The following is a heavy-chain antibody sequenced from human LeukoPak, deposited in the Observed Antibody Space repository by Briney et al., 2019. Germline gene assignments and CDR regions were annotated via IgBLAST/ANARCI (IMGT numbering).Heavy chain of an antibody. V-gene: IGHV4-39*01. Sequence: SETLSLTCNVSGGSISRNTYFWGWIRRPPGKGLEWIGSIRYSGSTYYNPSLKCRVTISVDTSNNQFSLHLTSLTAADTAVYYCATSDTVSTYNWFDPWGLGTLVTVS. CDR3: ATSDTVSTYNWFDP. D-gene: IGHD5/OR15-5a*01. J-gene: IGHJ5*02. CDR2: IRYSGST. CDR1: GGSISRNTYF.